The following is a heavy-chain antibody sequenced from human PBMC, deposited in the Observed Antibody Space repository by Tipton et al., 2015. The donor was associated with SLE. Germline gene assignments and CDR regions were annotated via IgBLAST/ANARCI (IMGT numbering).Heavy chain of an antibody. Sequence: TLFLTCTVSGGSISSYYWSWIRQPPGKGLEWIGYIYYSGSTNYNPSLKSRVTISVDTSKNRFSLKLSSVTAADTAVYYCARHEWMFYSSSWYKSGWFDPWGQGTLVTVSS. D-gene: IGHD6-13*01. CDR2: IYYSGST. V-gene: IGHV4-59*08. CDR1: GGSISSYY. J-gene: IGHJ5*02. CDR3: ARHEWMFYSSSWYKSGWFDP.